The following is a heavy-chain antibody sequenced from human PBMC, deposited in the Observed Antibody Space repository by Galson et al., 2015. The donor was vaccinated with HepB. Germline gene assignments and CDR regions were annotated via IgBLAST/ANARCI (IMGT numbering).Heavy chain of an antibody. CDR3: AKDSTGVYFDS. J-gene: IGHJ4*02. D-gene: IGHD7-27*01. CDR1: GFTFSNYG. V-gene: IGHV3-30*18. Sequence: SLRLSCAASGFTFSNYGMHWVRQAPGKGLKWVAIILYDGSKEYHADSVKGRFTISRDNSKNTVYLVMNSLTAEDTAVYYCAKDSTGVYFDSWGQGTLVTVSS. CDR2: ILYDGSKE.